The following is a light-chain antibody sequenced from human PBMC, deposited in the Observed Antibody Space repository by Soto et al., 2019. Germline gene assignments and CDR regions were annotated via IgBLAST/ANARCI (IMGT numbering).Light chain of an antibody. J-gene: IGKJ1*01. CDR2: GAS. CDR1: QSVYSS. V-gene: IGKV3-15*01. Sequence: ETVTTQSPATLSVSPGERATISCRASQSVYSSLAWYQQKPGQAPRLLIYGASTRATGIPARFSGSGSGTEFTLTISRLQSEDFAVYYGQQYNNWPTWTFGQGTKVDIK. CDR3: QQYNNWPTWT.